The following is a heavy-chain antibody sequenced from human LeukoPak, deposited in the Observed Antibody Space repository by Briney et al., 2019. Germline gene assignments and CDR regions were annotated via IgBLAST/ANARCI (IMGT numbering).Heavy chain of an antibody. V-gene: IGHV4-39*07. D-gene: IGHD6-6*01. Sequence: SETLSLTCTVSGGSISSSSYYWGWIRQPPGKGLEWIGSIYYSGSTYYNPSLKSRVTISVDTSKNQFSLKLSSVTAADTAVYYCARVGESSPSLYFDNWGQGTLVTVSS. J-gene: IGHJ4*02. CDR1: GGSISSSSYY. CDR2: IYYSGST. CDR3: ARVGESSPSLYFDN.